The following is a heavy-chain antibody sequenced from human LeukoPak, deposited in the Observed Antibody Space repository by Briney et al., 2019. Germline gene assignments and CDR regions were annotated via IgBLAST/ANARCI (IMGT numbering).Heavy chain of an antibody. CDR1: GGSISSSSYY. CDR3: ARWDGDP. J-gene: IGHJ5*02. Sequence: SETLSLTCTVSGGSISSSSYYWGWIRQPAGKGLEWIGRISNSGTTNYNPSLKSRVTMSVDTSRNQYSLNLNSVTAADTAIYYCARWDGDPWGQGTLVTASS. V-gene: IGHV4-61*02. CDR2: ISNSGTT. D-gene: IGHD1-26*01.